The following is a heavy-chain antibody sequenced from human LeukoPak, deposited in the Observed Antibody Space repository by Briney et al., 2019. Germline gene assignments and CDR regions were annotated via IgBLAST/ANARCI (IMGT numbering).Heavy chain of an antibody. CDR1: GGSIGSYY. Sequence: SETLSLTCTVSGGSIGSYYWTWIRQPPGKGLDWIGYIYYSGSTNYNPSLKSRVTISVDTSKNQFSLKLSSVTAADTAVYYCARQSGAFDIWGQGTMVTVSS. CDR3: ARQSGAFDI. J-gene: IGHJ3*02. CDR2: IYYSGST. V-gene: IGHV4-59*01.